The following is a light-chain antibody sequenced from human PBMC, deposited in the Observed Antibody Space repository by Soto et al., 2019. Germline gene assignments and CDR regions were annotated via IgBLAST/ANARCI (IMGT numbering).Light chain of an antibody. CDR2: LGS. J-gene: IGKJ3*01. CDR1: QSLLHSNGYNY. CDR3: MQALQIGA. Sequence: DIVMTQSPLSLPVTPGEPASISCRSSQSLLHSNGYNYLDWYLQKPGPSPQLLIYLGSNRASGVPDRFSGSGAGTDFTLKISKVEAEDVGVSYFMQALQIGAFGPGTKVDIK. V-gene: IGKV2-28*01.